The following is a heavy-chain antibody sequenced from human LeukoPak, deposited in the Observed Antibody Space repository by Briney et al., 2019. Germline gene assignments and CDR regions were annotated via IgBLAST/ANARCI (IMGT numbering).Heavy chain of an antibody. CDR3: ARAFGAEAGY. CDR2: INPNTGGT. D-gene: IGHD6-13*01. V-gene: IGHV1-2*02. Sequence: ASVKVSCKAYGYTFTGYYMYWVRQAPGQGLEWMGWINPNTGGTHFAQKFQGRVTMTRDTSISTAYMELSRLISDDTAVYYCARAFGAEAGYWGQGTLVTVSS. J-gene: IGHJ4*02. CDR1: GYTFTGYY.